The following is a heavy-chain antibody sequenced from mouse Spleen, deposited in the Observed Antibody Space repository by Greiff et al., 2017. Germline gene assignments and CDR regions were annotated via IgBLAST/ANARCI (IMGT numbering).Heavy chain of an antibody. Sequence: QVQLQQPGAELVRPGSSVKLSCKASGYTFTSYWMHWVKQRPIQGLEWIGNIDPSDSETHYNQKFKDKATLTVDKSSSTAYMQLSSLTSEDSAVYYCARSGLTTVESWAYWGQGTLVTVSA. CDR3: ARSGLTTVESWAY. J-gene: IGHJ3*01. CDR1: GYTFTSYW. V-gene: IGHV1-52*01. CDR2: IDPSDSET. D-gene: IGHD1-1*01.